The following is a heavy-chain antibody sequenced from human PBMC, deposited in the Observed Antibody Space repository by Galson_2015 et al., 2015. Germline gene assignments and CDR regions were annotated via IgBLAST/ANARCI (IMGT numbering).Heavy chain of an antibody. V-gene: IGHV3-7*01. CDR2: IDQHGSEK. Sequence: SLRLSCAASGFIFSSYWMSWVRQAPGKGLEWVANIDQHGSEKYYVDSVKGRFTISRDNAKNSLFLQMNSLRAEVTAVYYCAREDGRYYYGSGSYYNGYIDYWGQGTLVTVSS. CDR1: GFIFSSYW. CDR3: AREDGRYYYGSGSYYNGYIDY. J-gene: IGHJ4*02. D-gene: IGHD3-10*01.